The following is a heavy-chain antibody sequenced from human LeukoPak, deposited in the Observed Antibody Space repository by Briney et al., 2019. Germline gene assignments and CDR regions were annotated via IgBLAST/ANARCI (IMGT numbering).Heavy chain of an antibody. CDR2: MNPNSGNT. D-gene: IGHD2-8*01. J-gene: IGHJ6*02. Sequence: ASVKVSCKASGYTFTSYDINWVRQATGQGLEWMGWMNPNSGNTGYAQKFQGRVTMTTDTSTSTAYMELRSLRSDDTAVYYCARGEWAVYYYYYGMDVWGQGTTVTVSS. CDR1: GYTFTSYD. CDR3: ARGEWAVYYYYYGMDV. V-gene: IGHV1-8*01.